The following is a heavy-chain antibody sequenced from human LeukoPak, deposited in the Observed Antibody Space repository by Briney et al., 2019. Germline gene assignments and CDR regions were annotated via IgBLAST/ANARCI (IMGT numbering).Heavy chain of an antibody. Sequence: ASVKVSCKASGYTLTDHDIHWVRQAPGQRLEWMGWINPGNGNTKYSQKFQGRATISRDTSASTAYMELSSLTSEDTAVYYCANWAGTPAGYFSGPLDYWGQGTLVTVSS. CDR2: INPGNGNT. CDR1: GYTLTDHD. V-gene: IGHV1-3*01. J-gene: IGHJ4*02. D-gene: IGHD6-19*01. CDR3: ANWAGTPAGYFSGPLDY.